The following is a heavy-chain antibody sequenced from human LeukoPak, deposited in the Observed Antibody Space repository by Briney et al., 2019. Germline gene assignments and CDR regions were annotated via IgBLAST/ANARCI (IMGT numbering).Heavy chain of an antibody. CDR3: ARDMGRAWYGPPDY. V-gene: IGHV3-33*01. CDR2: IWNDGSET. Sequence: PGGSLRLSCAASGFIFSNYGMHWVRQAPGKRLEWVAVIWNDGSETFHADSVKGQFRIARDNSKNTLYLQMNSLRAEDTAVYFCARDMGRAWYGPPDYWGQGTLVTVSS. CDR1: GFIFSNYG. D-gene: IGHD6-13*01. J-gene: IGHJ4*02.